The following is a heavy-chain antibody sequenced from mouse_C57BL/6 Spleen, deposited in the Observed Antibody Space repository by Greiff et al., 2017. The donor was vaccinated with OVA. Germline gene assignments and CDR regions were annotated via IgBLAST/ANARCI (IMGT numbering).Heavy chain of an antibody. J-gene: IGHJ2*01. CDR3: TTDGSSYGGFDY. V-gene: IGHV14-4*01. CDR1: GFNIKDDY. D-gene: IGHD1-1*01. CDR2: IDPENGDT. Sequence: EVQLQQSGAELVRPGASVKLSCTASGFNIKDDYMHWVKQRPEQGLEWIGWIDPENGDTEYASKFQGKATITADTSSNTAYLQLSSLTSEDTAVYYCTTDGSSYGGFDYWGQGTTLTVSS.